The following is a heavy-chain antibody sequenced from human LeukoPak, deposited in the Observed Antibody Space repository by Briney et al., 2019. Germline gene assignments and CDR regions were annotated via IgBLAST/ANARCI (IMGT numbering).Heavy chain of an antibody. J-gene: IGHJ6*02. CDR1: GGSISSYY. Sequence: SETLSLTCTVSGGSISSYYWSWIRQPPGRGLEWIGYIYYSGSTNYNPSLKSRVTISVDTSKNQFSLKLSSVTAADTAVYYRARVEYYYGMDVWGQGTTVTVSS. V-gene: IGHV4-59*12. CDR3: ARVEYYYGMDV. D-gene: IGHD1-1*01. CDR2: IYYSGST.